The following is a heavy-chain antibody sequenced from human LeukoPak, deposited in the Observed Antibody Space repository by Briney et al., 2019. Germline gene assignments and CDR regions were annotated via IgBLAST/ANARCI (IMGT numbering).Heavy chain of an antibody. CDR1: GGSISSGGYY. CDR2: IYYSGST. Sequence: SETLSLTCTVSGGSISSGGYYWSWIRQHPGKGLEWIGYIYYSGSTYYNPSLKSRVTISVDTSKNQFSLKLSSVTAADTAVYYCARAGYSYGTGYYFDPWGQGTLVTVSS. V-gene: IGHV4-31*03. D-gene: IGHD5-18*01. J-gene: IGHJ4*02. CDR3: ARAGYSYGTGYYFDP.